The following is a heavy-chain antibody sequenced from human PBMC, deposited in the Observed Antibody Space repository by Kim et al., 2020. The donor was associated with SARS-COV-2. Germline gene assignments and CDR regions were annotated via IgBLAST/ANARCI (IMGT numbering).Heavy chain of an antibody. V-gene: IGHV3-30*18. CDR2: ISYDGSNK. CDR1: GITFSSYG. Sequence: GGSLRLSCAASGITFSSYGMHWVRQAPGKGLEWVAVISYDGSNKNYADSVKGRFTISRDNSKNTLYLQMNSLRDEDTAVYYCAKDLKMWHACGWYYYYYG. CDR3: AKDLKMWHACGWYYYYYG. D-gene: IGHD6-19*01. J-gene: IGHJ6*01.